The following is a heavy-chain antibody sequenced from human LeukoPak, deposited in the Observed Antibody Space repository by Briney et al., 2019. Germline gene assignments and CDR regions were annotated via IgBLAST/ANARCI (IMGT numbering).Heavy chain of an antibody. D-gene: IGHD6-19*01. CDR1: GFTFSSYW. CDR3: ARPRGEQWLVRPNWYFDL. V-gene: IGHV3-74*01. J-gene: IGHJ2*01. CDR2: INSDGSST. Sequence: GGSLRLSCAASGFTFSSYWMHWVRQAPGKGLVWVSRINSDGSSTSYADSVKGRFTISRDTAKNTLYLQMNSLRAEDTAVYYCARPRGEQWLVRPNWYFDLWGRGTLVTVSS.